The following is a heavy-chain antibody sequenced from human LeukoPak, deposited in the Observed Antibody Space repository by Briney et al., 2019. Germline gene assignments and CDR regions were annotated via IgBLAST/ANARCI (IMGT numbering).Heavy chain of an antibody. J-gene: IGHJ4*02. CDR1: GFTFSSYS. CDR2: ISSSSSYI. V-gene: IGHV3-21*01. D-gene: IGHD3-10*01. CDR3: ARDQRAMVRGVPFDY. Sequence: GGSLRLSCAASGFTFSSYSMNWVRQAPGKGLEWVSSISSSSSYIYYADSVKGRFTISRDNAKNSLYLQMNSLRAEDTAVYYCARDQRAMVRGVPFDYWGQGTLVTVSS.